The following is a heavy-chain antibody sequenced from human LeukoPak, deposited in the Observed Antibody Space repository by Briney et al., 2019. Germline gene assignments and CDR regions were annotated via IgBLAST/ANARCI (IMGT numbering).Heavy chain of an antibody. Sequence: KSGGSLRLSCAASGFTFSSYSMNWVRQAPGKGLEWVSSISSSSSYIYYADSVKGRFTISRDNSKNTLYLQMNSLRAEDTAVYYCAKDFGSLGLLTGYYNAWGQGTLVTVSS. J-gene: IGHJ5*02. CDR1: GFTFSSYS. CDR3: AKDFGSLGLLTGYYNA. V-gene: IGHV3-21*04. D-gene: IGHD3-9*01. CDR2: ISSSSSYI.